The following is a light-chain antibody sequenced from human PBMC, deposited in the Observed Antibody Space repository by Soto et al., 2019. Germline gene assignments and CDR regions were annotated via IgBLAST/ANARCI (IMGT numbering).Light chain of an antibody. CDR1: QSVSSS. CDR3: QQYGTSPRT. J-gene: IGKJ5*01. Sequence: EIVLTQSPGTLSLSPGERATLSCRASQSVSSSLAWYQQKPGQAPRLLIYAASSRATGIPDRFSGSGSGTDFTLTISRLEPEDFAVYYCQQYGTSPRTFGQGTRLEIK. CDR2: AAS. V-gene: IGKV3-20*01.